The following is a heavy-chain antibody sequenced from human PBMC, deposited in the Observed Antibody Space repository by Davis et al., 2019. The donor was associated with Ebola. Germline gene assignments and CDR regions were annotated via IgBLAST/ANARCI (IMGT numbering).Heavy chain of an antibody. CDR1: GFTFSSYG. V-gene: IGHV3-33*05. CDR3: AKGTTMVQGAFLNY. J-gene: IGHJ4*02. D-gene: IGHD3-10*01. Sequence: PGGSLRLSCAASGFTFSSYGMHWVRQAPGKGLEWVAVISYDGSNKYYADSVKGRFTISRDNSKNTLYLQMNSLRAEDTAVYYCAKGTTMVQGAFLNYWGQGTLVTVSS. CDR2: ISYDGSNK.